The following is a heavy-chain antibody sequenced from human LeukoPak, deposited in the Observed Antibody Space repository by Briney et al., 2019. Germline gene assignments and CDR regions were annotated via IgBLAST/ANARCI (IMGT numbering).Heavy chain of an antibody. D-gene: IGHD3-9*01. CDR2: IYLGGST. CDR1: GGSFSGYY. Sequence: SETLSLTCAVYGGSFSGYYWSWIRQPPGEGLEWIGEIYLGGSTNHRPSLKTRVTMSLDTSKNQFSLKLSSVTPADRAIFFCRRELPGWPYCYGMDVWVQRTTVSDCS. J-gene: IGHJ6*02. CDR3: RRELPGWPYCYGMDV. V-gene: IGHV4-34*01.